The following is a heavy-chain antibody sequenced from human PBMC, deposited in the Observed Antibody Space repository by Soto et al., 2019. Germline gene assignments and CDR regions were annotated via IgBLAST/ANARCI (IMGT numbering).Heavy chain of an antibody. J-gene: IGHJ4*02. V-gene: IGHV4-61*08. Sequence: SETLSLTCTVSGGSISSGDYYWSWIRQHPGKGLEWIGYIYYSGSTNYNPSLKSRVTISVDTSKNQFSLKLSSVTAADTAVYYCARRYGSGFDYWGQGTLVTVSS. CDR1: GGSISSGDYY. D-gene: IGHD5-18*01. CDR3: ARRYGSGFDY. CDR2: IYYSGST.